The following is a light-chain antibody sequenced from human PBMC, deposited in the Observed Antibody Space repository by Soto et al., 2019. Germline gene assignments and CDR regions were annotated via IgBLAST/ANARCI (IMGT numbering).Light chain of an antibody. Sequence: EIVMTQSPATLSVSPGERATLSCRASQGVTTNLAWYQQKPGQAPRLLIYGASTRATGIPARFSGSGSGTEFTLTISSLQSDDFATYFCQHYNSFPWTFGQGTKVEIK. CDR1: QGVTTN. V-gene: IGKV3-15*01. J-gene: IGKJ1*01. CDR2: GAS. CDR3: QHYNSFPWT.